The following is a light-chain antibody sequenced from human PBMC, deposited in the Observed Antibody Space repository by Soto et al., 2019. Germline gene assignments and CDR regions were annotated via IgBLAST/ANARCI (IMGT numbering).Light chain of an antibody. J-gene: IGKJ1*01. Sequence: VMTQSAATLSVSPGESATLSCRASQSISNNLAWYQQKPGQAPRLLMYDASTRATGIPDRFSGSGSGAEFTLTISSLQSEDLAVYYCQQYNNWPRTFGQRTKVDIK. V-gene: IGKV3-15*01. CDR2: DAS. CDR1: QSISNN. CDR3: QQYNNWPRT.